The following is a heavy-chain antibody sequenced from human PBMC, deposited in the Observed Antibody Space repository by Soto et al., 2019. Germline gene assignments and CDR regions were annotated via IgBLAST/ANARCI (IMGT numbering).Heavy chain of an antibody. CDR3: ARHPTVTEYYFDY. D-gene: IGHD4-17*01. V-gene: IGHV4-59*08. CDR2: IYYSGST. Sequence: SETLSLTCTVSGGSSSSYYLSWIQQPPGKGLEWIGYIYYSGSTNYNPSLKSRVTISVDTSKNQFSLKLSSVTAADTAVYYCARHPTVTEYYFDYWGQGTLVTVSS. CDR1: GGSSSSYY. J-gene: IGHJ4*02.